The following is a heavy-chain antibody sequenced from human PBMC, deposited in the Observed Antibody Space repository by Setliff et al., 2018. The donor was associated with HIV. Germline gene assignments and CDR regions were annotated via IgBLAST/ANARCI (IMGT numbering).Heavy chain of an antibody. Sequence: SETLSLTCTVSGASISSDSWSWIRQSPGKGLEWIGFILNREITNYNPSLQSRVSISMDTSKNQFSLKLHSVTAADTAIYHCAKGGASSHWLGPWGQGTLVHRLL. D-gene: IGHD3-16*01. J-gene: IGHJ5*02. V-gene: IGHV4-59*01. CDR1: GASISSDS. CDR2: ILNREIT. CDR3: AKGGASSHWLGP.